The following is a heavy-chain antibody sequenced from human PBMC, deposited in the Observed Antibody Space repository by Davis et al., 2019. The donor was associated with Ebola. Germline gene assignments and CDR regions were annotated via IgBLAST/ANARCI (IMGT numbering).Heavy chain of an antibody. CDR3: ARDLGLTGTSRGWFDP. Sequence: SETLSLTCTVSGGSISSSSYYWGWIRQPPGKGLEWIGSIYYSGSTYYNPSLKSRVTISVDTSKNQFSLKLSSVTAADTAVYYCARDLGLTGTSRGWFDPWGQGTLVTVSS. CDR2: IYYSGST. V-gene: IGHV4-39*02. CDR1: GGSISSSSYY. D-gene: IGHD1-7*01. J-gene: IGHJ5*02.